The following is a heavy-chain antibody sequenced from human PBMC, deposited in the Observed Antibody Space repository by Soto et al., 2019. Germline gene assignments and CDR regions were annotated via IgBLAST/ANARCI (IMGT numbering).Heavy chain of an antibody. CDR3: AQGGEQLWSIDY. V-gene: IGHV4-31*03. CDR2: IYYSGST. CDR1: GGSISSGGYY. Sequence: SETLSLTCTVSGGSISSGGYYWSWIRQHPGKGLEWIGYIYYSGSTYYNPSLKSRVTISVDTSKNQFSLRLSSVTAADTAVYYCAQGGEQLWSIDYWGQGTLVTVSS. J-gene: IGHJ4*02. D-gene: IGHD5-18*01.